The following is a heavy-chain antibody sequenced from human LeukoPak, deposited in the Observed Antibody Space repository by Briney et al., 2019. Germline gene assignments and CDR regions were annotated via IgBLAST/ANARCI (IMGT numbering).Heavy chain of an antibody. CDR2: TDSKTGNP. CDR1: GYTFTDYS. CDR3: VRDVGYYDSSGYYLGWFDP. Sequence: ASVKVSCKASGYTFTDYSINWVRQAPGQGLEWMGWTDSKTGNPTYAQGFTGRSVFSLDTSVRTAYLQINSLKAEDTAVYYCVRDVGYYDSSGYYLGWFDPWGQGTLVTVSS. V-gene: IGHV7-4-1*02. D-gene: IGHD3-22*01. J-gene: IGHJ5*02.